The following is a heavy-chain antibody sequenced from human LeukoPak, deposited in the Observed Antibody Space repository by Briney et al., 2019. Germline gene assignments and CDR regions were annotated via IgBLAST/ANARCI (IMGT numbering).Heavy chain of an antibody. D-gene: IGHD3-10*01. J-gene: IGHJ4*02. V-gene: IGHV4-4*07. CDR3: ARGPAGIWFGEFYFVY. CDR1: GGSISSYY. Sequence: SGTLSLTCTVSGGSISSYYWSWLRQPAGKGLEWIGRIYSSGSTNYNPSLKGRVTMSVDTSKNHFSLKLSSVTAADTAVYYCARGPAGIWFGEFYFVYWGQGTLVTVSS. CDR2: IYSSGST.